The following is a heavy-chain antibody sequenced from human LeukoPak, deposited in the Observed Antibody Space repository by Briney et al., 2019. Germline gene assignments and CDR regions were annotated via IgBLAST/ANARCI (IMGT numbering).Heavy chain of an antibody. D-gene: IGHD3-22*01. V-gene: IGHV4-34*01. CDR3: ARAGDNSGYSDY. CDR1: GGSFSGYY. CDR2: INHRGST. J-gene: IGHJ4*02. Sequence: SETLSLTCAAYGGSFSGYYWSWIRQPPGKGLEWIGEINHRGSTNYNPSLKSRVTISVDTSKNQFSLKLSSVTAADTAVYYCARAGDNSGYSDYWGQGILVTVSS.